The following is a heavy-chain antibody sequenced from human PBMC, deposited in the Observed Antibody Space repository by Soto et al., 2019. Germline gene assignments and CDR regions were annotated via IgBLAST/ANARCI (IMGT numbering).Heavy chain of an antibody. CDR1: GGSISSGDYY. CDR2: IYYSGST. CDR3: ASALYYYDSSGYLVFGAFDI. J-gene: IGHJ3*02. D-gene: IGHD3-22*01. V-gene: IGHV4-30-4*01. Sequence: QVQLQESGPGLVKPSQTLSLTCTVSGGSISSGDYYWSWIRQPPGKGLEWIGYIYYSGSTYYNPSLKSRVTISVDTSKNQFSLKLSSVTAADRAVYYCASALYYYDSSGYLVFGAFDIWGQGTMVTVSS.